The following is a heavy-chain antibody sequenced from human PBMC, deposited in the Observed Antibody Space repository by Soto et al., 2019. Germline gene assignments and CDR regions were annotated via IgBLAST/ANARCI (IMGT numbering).Heavy chain of an antibody. CDR3: ARRYDL. V-gene: IGHV4-59*08. D-gene: IGHD3-9*01. CDR2: IYYSGST. Sequence: QVQLQESGPGLVKPSETLSLTCTVSGGSISSYYWSWIRQPPGKGLEWIGYIYYSGSTNYNPSLKSRVTISVDTSKNQFSLKLSSVTAADTAVYYCARRYDLWGRGTLVTVS. CDR1: GGSISSYY. J-gene: IGHJ2*01.